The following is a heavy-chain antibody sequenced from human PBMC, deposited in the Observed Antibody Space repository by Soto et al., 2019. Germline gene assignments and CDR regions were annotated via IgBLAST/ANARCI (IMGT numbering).Heavy chain of an antibody. J-gene: IGHJ6*02. CDR3: ARGGGAIPSYYYGMDV. V-gene: IGHV4-59*01. Sequence: SETLSLTCTVSGGSISGYYWTWIRQPPGKGLEWIGYIYYSGGPNYNPSLKSRVTISVDTSKNQFSLKLSSVTAADTAVYYCARGGGAIPSYYYGMDVWGQGTTVTVSS. D-gene: IGHD2-21*01. CDR2: IYYSGGP. CDR1: GGSISGYY.